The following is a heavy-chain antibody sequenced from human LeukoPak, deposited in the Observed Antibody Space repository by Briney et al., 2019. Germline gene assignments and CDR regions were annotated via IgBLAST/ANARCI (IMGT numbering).Heavy chain of an antibody. Sequence: SETLSLTCTVSGDSISISRYYWGWIRQPPGKGLEWIVNIYYSGSASYNPSLESRVTMSVDTSKNQFSLKLSSVTAADTAVYYCARHSVAGVKLVDYWGQGTLVTVSS. V-gene: IGHV4-39*01. J-gene: IGHJ4*02. D-gene: IGHD6-19*01. CDR2: IYYSGSA. CDR3: ARHSVAGVKLVDY. CDR1: GDSISISRYY.